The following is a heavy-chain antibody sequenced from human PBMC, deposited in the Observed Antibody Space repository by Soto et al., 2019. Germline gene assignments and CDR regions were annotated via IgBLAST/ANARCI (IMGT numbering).Heavy chain of an antibody. D-gene: IGHD2-15*01. CDR3: ARDRDIVVVVAATPYMDV. Sequence: GGSLRLSCAASGFTFSSYWMSWVRQAPGKGLEWVANIKQDGSEKYYVDSVKGRFTISRDNAKNSLYLQMNSLRAEDTAVYYCARDRDIVVVVAATPYMDVWGKGTTVTVSS. CDR2: IKQDGSEK. J-gene: IGHJ6*03. V-gene: IGHV3-7*01. CDR1: GFTFSSYW.